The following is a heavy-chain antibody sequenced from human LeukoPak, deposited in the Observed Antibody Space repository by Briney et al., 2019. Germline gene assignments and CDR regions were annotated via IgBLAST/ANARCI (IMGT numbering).Heavy chain of an antibody. Sequence: GGSLRLSCAASGFTFSSCGMHWVRQAPGRGLEWVAVIWYDGSNKYYADSVKGRFTISRDNSKNTLYLQMNSLRAEDTAVYYCARDRACSSTSCFPYYYYGMDVWGQGTTVTVSS. CDR2: IWYDGSNK. D-gene: IGHD2-2*01. J-gene: IGHJ6*02. V-gene: IGHV3-33*01. CDR1: GFTFSSCG. CDR3: ARDRACSSTSCFPYYYYGMDV.